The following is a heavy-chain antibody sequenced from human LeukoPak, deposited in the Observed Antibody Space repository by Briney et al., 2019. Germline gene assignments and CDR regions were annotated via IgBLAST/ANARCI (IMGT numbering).Heavy chain of an antibody. CDR1: GFSFSNHG. J-gene: IGHJ2*01. CDR2: IWDDGNNK. CDR3: ARVGEDWYFDL. V-gene: IGHV3-33*01. Sequence: GGSLRLSCAASGFSFSNHGMHWVRQAPGKRLEWVAVIWDDGNNKRYANSVNGRFTISRDNSENTLYLQMNGLTAEDTAMYYCARVGEDWYFDLWGRGTLVTVSS.